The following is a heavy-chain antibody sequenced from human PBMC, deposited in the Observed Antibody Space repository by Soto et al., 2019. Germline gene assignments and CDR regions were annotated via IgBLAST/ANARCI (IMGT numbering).Heavy chain of an antibody. J-gene: IGHJ3*01. CDR2: ISYDGSNE. V-gene: IGHV3-30*18. CDR3: AKCLPTYSWVLGV. Sequence: QVQLVESGGGVVQPGTSLRLSCAASGFSLSVCAMHWVRQAPGRGLERVADISYDGSNEYYADSVKGRFTISRDTSKNTLYLQMNSLRPEDTAVYYCAKCLPTYSWVLGVWGQGTVVTVS. D-gene: IGHD2-21*01. CDR1: GFSLSVCA.